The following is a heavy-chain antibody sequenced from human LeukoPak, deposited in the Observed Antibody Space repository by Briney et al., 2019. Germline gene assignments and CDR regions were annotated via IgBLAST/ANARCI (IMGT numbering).Heavy chain of an antibody. CDR2: ISGSGGST. Sequence: GGSLRLSCAASGFTFSSYAMSWVRQAPGKGLEWVSGISGSGGSTYYADSVKGRFTISRDNSKNTLYLQMNRLRVEDSAVYYCATAGKRDYDFVTASWGQGTLVTVSS. CDR1: GFTFSSYA. D-gene: IGHD3-9*01. J-gene: IGHJ5*02. V-gene: IGHV3-23*01. CDR3: ATAGKRDYDFVTAS.